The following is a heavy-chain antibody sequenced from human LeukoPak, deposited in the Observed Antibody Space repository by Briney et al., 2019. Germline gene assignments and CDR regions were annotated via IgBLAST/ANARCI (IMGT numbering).Heavy chain of an antibody. Sequence: PSETLSLTCTVSGGSTSSYYWSWIRQPAGKGLEWIGRIHTSGSTNYNPSLKSRVSISLDTSKNQFSLNLRSVTAADTAVYYCAKNRRGIAPPGNYYYYMDVWGKGTTVTISS. CDR1: GGSTSSYY. CDR3: AKNRRGIAPPGNYYYYMDV. D-gene: IGHD6-13*01. CDR2: IHTSGST. J-gene: IGHJ6*03. V-gene: IGHV4-4*07.